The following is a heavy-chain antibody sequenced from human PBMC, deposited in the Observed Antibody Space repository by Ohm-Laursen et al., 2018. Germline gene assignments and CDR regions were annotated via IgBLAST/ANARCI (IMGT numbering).Heavy chain of an antibody. Sequence: TLSLTCAVYGGSFSGYYWSWIRQPPGKGLEWIGEINHSGSTNYNTSLKSRVTISVDTSKNQFSLKLSSVTAADTAVYYCARTGNSGYFDYWGQGTLVTVSS. CDR1: GGSFSGYY. CDR3: ARTGNSGYFDY. J-gene: IGHJ4*02. V-gene: IGHV4-34*01. D-gene: IGHD6-25*01. CDR2: INHSGST.